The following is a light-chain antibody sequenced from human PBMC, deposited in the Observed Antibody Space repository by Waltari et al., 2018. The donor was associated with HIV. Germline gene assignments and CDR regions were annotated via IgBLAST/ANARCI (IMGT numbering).Light chain of an antibody. J-gene: IGKJ2*01. Sequence: DIQLTQSPSFLSASVGARVTITCRASQAINNNLAWYQQKPGKAPKLLIYATSTLQSGVPSRFSGSGSGTEFSLTVSSLQPEDFATYYCQQLNNYPHTFGQGTKLEIK. CDR3: QQLNNYPHT. CDR1: QAINNN. V-gene: IGKV1-9*01. CDR2: ATS.